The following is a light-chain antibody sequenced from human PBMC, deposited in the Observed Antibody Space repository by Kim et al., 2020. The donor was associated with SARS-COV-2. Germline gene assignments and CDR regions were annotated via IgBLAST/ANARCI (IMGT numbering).Light chain of an antibody. CDR1: QSVTSN. Sequence: IVMTQSPGTLSVSPGERVTLSCRASQSVTSNLAWYQQKPGQTPSLLIYDASTRATDIPGRFSGSGSGAEFTLTISSLQSEDFAVYYCQQYHKWPLTFGGGTKLEI. CDR3: QQYHKWPLT. V-gene: IGKV3-15*01. CDR2: DAS. J-gene: IGKJ4*01.